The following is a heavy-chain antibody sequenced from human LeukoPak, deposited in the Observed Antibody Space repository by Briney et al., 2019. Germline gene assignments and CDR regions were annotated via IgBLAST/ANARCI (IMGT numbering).Heavy chain of an antibody. Sequence: ASETLSLTCTVSGGSISSSSYYWGWIRQPPGKGLEWIGSIYYSGSTYYNPSLKSRVTISVDTFKNQFSLKLSSVTAADTAVYYCARAAGAPYYDFPYWGQGTLVIVSS. V-gene: IGHV4-39*01. CDR2: IYYSGST. J-gene: IGHJ4*02. CDR3: ARAAGAPYYDFPY. D-gene: IGHD3-3*01. CDR1: GGSISSSSYY.